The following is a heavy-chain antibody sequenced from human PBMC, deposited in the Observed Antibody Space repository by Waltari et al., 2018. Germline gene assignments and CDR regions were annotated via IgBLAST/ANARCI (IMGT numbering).Heavy chain of an antibody. Sequence: QVQLPESGPGLVKPSQPLSLPCSVSGGSISRHYWSWIRQPPGHGLEWIGYIYYSGSTNYNPSLKSRVTISVDTSKNQFSLKLSSVTAADTAVYYCARGRFLNCSGGSCRMHAFDIWGQGTMVTVSS. CDR3: ARGRFLNCSGGSCRMHAFDI. CDR1: GGSISRHY. D-gene: IGHD2-15*01. J-gene: IGHJ3*02. CDR2: IYYSGST. V-gene: IGHV4-59*11.